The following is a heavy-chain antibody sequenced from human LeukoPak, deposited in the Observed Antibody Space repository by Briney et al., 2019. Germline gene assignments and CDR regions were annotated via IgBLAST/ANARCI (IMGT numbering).Heavy chain of an antibody. CDR2: ISDDGSNK. CDR3: ARDVAAMVLFDI. CDR1: GFTFSSYG. J-gene: IGHJ3*02. V-gene: IGHV3-30*03. D-gene: IGHD5-18*01. Sequence: GGSLRLSCAASGFTFSSYGMHWVRQAPGKGLEWVAVISDDGSNKYYADSVKGRFTISRDNSKNTLYLQMNSLRAEDTAVYYCARDVAAMVLFDIWGQGTMVTVSS.